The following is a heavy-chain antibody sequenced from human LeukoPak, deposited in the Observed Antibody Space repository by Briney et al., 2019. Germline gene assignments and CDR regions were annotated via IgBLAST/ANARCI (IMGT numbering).Heavy chain of an antibody. CDR1: GFTFSSYG. J-gene: IGHJ4*02. V-gene: IGHV3-23*01. D-gene: IGHD4-17*01. CDR3: AKRRGPTYGDFDF. CDR2: ITDSGAYT. Sequence: GGSLRLSCAASGFTFSSYGMHWVRQAPGKGLEWVSAITDSGAYTDYADSVKGRFTISRDNSGHTVFLEMNDLRADDTAVYYCAKRRGPTYGDFDFWGQGTLVTVSS.